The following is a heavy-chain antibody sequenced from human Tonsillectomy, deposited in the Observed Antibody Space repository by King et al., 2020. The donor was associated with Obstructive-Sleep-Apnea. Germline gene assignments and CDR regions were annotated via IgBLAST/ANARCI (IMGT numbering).Heavy chain of an antibody. CDR2: ISGGGGIN. D-gene: IGHD2-8*01. J-gene: IGHJ4*02. CDR3: AKGYCTNGVCYFDY. Sequence: VQLVESGGGLVQPGGSLRLSCAASGFTFTSYAMSWVRQAPGKGLEWVSSISGGGGINNYADSVKGRFTISIDNSKNTLYLQMNSLRDEDTAVYYCAKGYCTNGVCYFDYWGQGTLVTVSS. CDR1: GFTFTSYA. V-gene: IGHV3-23*04.